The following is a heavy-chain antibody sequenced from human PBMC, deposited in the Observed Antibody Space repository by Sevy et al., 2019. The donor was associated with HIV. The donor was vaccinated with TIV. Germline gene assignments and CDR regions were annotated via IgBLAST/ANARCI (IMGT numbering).Heavy chain of an antibody. CDR3: ARKNGLYYFDY. V-gene: IGHV4-61*09. J-gene: IGHJ4*02. CDR2: IYTTGST. D-gene: IGHD2-8*01. CDR1: GGSISSGSHY. Sequence: SETLSLTCTVSGGSISSGSHYWSWIRQPAGKGLEWIGDIYTTGSTNYNPSLKSRVTISVDTSKNQFSLKLSSVTGADTAVYYCARKNGLYYFDYWGQGTLVTVSS.